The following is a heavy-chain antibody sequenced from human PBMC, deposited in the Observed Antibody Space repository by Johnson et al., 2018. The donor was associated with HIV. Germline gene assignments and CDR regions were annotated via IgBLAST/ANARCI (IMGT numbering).Heavy chain of an antibody. V-gene: IGHV3-66*01. Sequence: VQLVESGGGLVQPGGSLRLSCAEYGFTVSSSSMSWVRQAPGKGLEWVSVIYSRGGSYYVDSVRGRFTISRDNSKRKLYLQMDRLTAEDTAVYYCATYNFWSSYAFGIWGQGTTVTVSS. CDR3: ATYNFWSSYAFGI. CDR1: GFTVSSSS. D-gene: IGHD3-3*01. J-gene: IGHJ3*02. CDR2: IYSRGGS.